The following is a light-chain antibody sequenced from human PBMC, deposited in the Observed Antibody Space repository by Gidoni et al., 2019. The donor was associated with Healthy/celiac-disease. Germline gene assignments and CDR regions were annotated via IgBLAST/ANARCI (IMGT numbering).Light chain of an antibody. Sequence: DIVMTQSPDSLAVSLGESATIHCKPSQSVLYSSNNKNYLAWYQQKPGQPPKLLIYWASTRASGVPDLFSGSGSGTDFTLTISSLQAEDVAVYYCQQYYSTPLTFGGGTKVEIK. J-gene: IGKJ4*01. CDR1: QSVLYSSNNKNY. CDR3: QQYYSTPLT. V-gene: IGKV4-1*01. CDR2: WAS.